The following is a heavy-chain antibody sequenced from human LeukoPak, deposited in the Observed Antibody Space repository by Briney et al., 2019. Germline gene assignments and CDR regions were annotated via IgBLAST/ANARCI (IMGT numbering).Heavy chain of an antibody. D-gene: IGHD6-19*01. CDR3: HLPVAGTKGDY. Sequence: PSETLSLTCTVSGDSIRGPNWWSWVRQPPGKGLEWIGEMYHSGTSNYNPTLKSRATISLVTSTNQFFLDLTSVTAADTAVYYCHLPVAGTKGDYWGQGTLVTVSS. J-gene: IGHJ4*02. V-gene: IGHV4-4*02. CDR1: GDSIRGPNW. CDR2: MYHSGTS.